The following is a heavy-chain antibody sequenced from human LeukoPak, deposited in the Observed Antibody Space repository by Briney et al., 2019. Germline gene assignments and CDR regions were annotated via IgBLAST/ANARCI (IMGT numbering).Heavy chain of an antibody. CDR2: IYYGGST. Sequence: SETLSLTCTVSGGSISSYYWSWIRQPPGKGLEWIGYIYYGGSTNYNPSLKSRVTISVDTSKNQFSLKLSSVTAADTAVYYCASSSYPGRGVYAFDIWGQGTMVTVSS. CDR3: ASSSYPGRGVYAFDI. V-gene: IGHV4-59*01. CDR1: GGSISSYY. J-gene: IGHJ3*02. D-gene: IGHD1-26*01.